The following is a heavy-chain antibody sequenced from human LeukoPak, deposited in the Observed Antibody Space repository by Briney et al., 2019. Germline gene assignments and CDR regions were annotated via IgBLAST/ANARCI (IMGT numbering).Heavy chain of an antibody. V-gene: IGHV3-48*04. Sequence: TGGSLRLSCAASGFTFSSYSMNWVRQAPGKGLEWVSYISSSSSTIYYADSVKGRFTISRDNAKNSLFLQMNSLRAEDTAVYYCARETTVEAFDIWGQGTMVTVSS. CDR2: ISSSSSTI. J-gene: IGHJ3*02. D-gene: IGHD4-23*01. CDR1: GFTFSSYS. CDR3: ARETTVEAFDI.